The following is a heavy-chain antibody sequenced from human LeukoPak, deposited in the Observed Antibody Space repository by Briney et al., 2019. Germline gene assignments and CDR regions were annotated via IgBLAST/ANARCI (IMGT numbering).Heavy chain of an antibody. D-gene: IGHD6-19*01. Sequence: GGSLRLSCAASGFAFSSYAMSWVRQAPGKGLEWVSAISGSGGSTYYADSVKGRFTISRDNSKNTLYLQMNSLRAEDTAVYYCAKVPGIAVAYFDYWGQGTLVTVSS. V-gene: IGHV3-23*01. J-gene: IGHJ4*02. CDR2: ISGSGGST. CDR3: AKVPGIAVAYFDY. CDR1: GFAFSSYA.